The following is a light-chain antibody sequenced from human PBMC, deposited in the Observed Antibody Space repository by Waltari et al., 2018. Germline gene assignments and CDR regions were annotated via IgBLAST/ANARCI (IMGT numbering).Light chain of an antibody. CDR1: SNDVGGYGY. Sequence: QSALTQPASVSGSPGQSITLSCTGTSNDVGGYGYVSWYQQYPGRAPKLIIYEVSYRPSGISTRFSVSKSGNTASLTISGLQADDEADYYCSSHTSTVPHVFGTGTRVTV. J-gene: IGLJ1*01. CDR3: SSHTSTVPHV. V-gene: IGLV2-14*01. CDR2: EVS.